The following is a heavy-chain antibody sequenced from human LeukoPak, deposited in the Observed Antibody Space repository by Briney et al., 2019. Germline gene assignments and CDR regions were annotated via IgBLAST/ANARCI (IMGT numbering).Heavy chain of an antibody. Sequence: GGSLRLSCAASGFTFSSYSINWVRQAPGKGLEWVSSISGSSSYIYYADSVKGRFTISRDNAENSLYLQMNSLRAEDTAVYYCARRVATANDAFDIWGQGTMVTVSS. V-gene: IGHV3-21*01. D-gene: IGHD6-13*01. CDR2: ISGSSSYI. CDR1: GFTFSSYS. CDR3: ARRVATANDAFDI. J-gene: IGHJ3*02.